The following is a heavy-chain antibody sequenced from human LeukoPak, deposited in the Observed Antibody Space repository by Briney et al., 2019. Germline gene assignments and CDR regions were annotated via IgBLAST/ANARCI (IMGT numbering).Heavy chain of an antibody. CDR2: ISSSGSIT. J-gene: IGHJ4*02. Sequence: GGSLRLSCADSGFSFSSYEMNWVRQAPGKGLEWISYISSSGSITFYADSEKGRFTISRDNARNSLYLQMNSLRAEDTAVYYCASTRSTSDWYARGFEYWGQGTLVTVSS. D-gene: IGHD6-19*01. V-gene: IGHV3-48*03. CDR1: GFSFSSYE. CDR3: ASTRSTSDWYARGFEY.